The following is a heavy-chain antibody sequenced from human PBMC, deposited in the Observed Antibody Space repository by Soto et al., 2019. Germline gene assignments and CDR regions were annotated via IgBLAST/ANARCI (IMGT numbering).Heavy chain of an antibody. CDR1: GFTFSNYA. CDR3: AKDTWIQLWLVFDY. CDR2: ISGSGGGT. V-gene: IGHV3-23*01. Sequence: DEQLMESGGGLVQPGGSLRLSCAASGFTFSNYAMNWVRQAPGKGLQWVSGISGSGGGTYYADSVKGRFTISRDNSKSTLYLQMNSLTAEDTAIYYCAKDTWIQLWLVFDYWGQGALVTVSS. D-gene: IGHD5-18*01. J-gene: IGHJ4*02.